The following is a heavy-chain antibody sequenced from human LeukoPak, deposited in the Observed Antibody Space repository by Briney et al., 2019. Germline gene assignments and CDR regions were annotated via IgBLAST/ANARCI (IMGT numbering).Heavy chain of an antibody. CDR3: ERGGDSGYDPEDY. Sequence: SETLSLTCIVSGGSINSYYWSWIRQSPGKGLEWIGYIYYTGSTNYNPSLKSRVTISVDRPMNQFSMKLTSVTAADTAVYYCERGGDSGYDPEDYWGQGTLVTVSS. V-gene: IGHV4-59*01. CDR2: IYYTGST. D-gene: IGHD5-12*01. J-gene: IGHJ4*02. CDR1: GGSINSYY.